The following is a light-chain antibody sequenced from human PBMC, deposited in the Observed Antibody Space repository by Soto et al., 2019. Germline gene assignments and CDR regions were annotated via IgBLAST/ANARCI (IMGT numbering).Light chain of an antibody. CDR3: QQRTPIT. CDR1: QRVSRRY. V-gene: IGKV3-11*01. J-gene: IGKJ5*01. CDR2: GAS. Sequence: IAWTQSPGNLSLSPGSRATLSGRASQRVSRRYLAWYQQKPGQAPRLLIFGASNRATGIPDRFSGSGSGTDFTLTISSLEPEDFAVYYCQQRTPITFGHGTQVEIK.